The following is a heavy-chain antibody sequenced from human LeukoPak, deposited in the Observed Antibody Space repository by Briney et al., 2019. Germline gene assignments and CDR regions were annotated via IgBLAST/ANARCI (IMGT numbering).Heavy chain of an antibody. D-gene: IGHD6-13*01. CDR1: GFTFSSYW. CDR2: IKQDGSEK. CDR3: ARGLLAAAGIDY. Sequence: PGGSLRLSCAASGFTFSSYWMSWVRQAPGKGLEWVAKIKQDGSEKNYVDSVKGRFTISRDDAKKSLYLQMNSLRAEDTAVYYCARGLLAAAGIDYWGQGALVTVSS. V-gene: IGHV3-7*04. J-gene: IGHJ4*02.